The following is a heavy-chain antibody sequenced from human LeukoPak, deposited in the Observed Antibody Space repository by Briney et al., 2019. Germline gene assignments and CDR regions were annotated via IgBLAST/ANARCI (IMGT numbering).Heavy chain of an antibody. J-gene: IGHJ4*02. D-gene: IGHD6-19*01. CDR3: ARDDGWPFPEVYFDY. V-gene: IGHV1-69*04. CDR1: GGTFSSYA. Sequence: PVRVSCKASGGTFSSYAISWVRQAPGQGLEWMGRIIPILGIANYAQKFQGRVTITADKSTSTAYMELSSLRSEDTAVYYCARDDGWPFPEVYFDYWGQGTLAAVSS. CDR2: IIPILGIA.